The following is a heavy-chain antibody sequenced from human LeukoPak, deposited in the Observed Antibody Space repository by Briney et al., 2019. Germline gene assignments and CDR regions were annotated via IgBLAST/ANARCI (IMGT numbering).Heavy chain of an antibody. CDR2: IKHDGSEK. J-gene: IGHJ4*02. Sequence: PGGSLRLSCAATGFIFSNYWMSWVRQAPGKGLEWVANIKHDGSEKFYVDSVKGRFTISGDNAKNSVYLQMNSLKAEDTAVYFCARDGYRDRYFDYWGQGIQVTVSS. CDR1: GFIFSNYW. D-gene: IGHD5-24*01. CDR3: ARDGYRDRYFDY. V-gene: IGHV3-7*01.